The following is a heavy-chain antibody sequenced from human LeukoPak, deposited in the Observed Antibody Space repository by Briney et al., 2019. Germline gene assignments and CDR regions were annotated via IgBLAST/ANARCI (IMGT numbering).Heavy chain of an antibody. J-gene: IGHJ4*02. Sequence: PSQTLSLTCTGSGGSISRGSYYWSWIRQPAGKGLEWIGRIYTSGSTNYNPSLKSRVTISVDTSKNQFSLKLSSVTAADTAVYYCARGSYDFWSGYDYWGQGTLVTVSS. D-gene: IGHD3-3*01. CDR1: GGSISRGSYY. CDR3: ARGSYDFWSGYDY. CDR2: IYTSGST. V-gene: IGHV4-61*02.